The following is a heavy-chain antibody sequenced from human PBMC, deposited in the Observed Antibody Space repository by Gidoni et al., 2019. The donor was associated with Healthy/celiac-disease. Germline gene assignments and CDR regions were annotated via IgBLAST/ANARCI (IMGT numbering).Heavy chain of an antibody. CDR2: ISSIGNTI. Sequence: EVQLVESGGGLVQPGGSLRLSCVASGFTFSSCEMNWVRQAPGKGLECVSYISSIGNTIYYVDSVKCLFTIARDNAKNSLYRKMNSLRAEDTAVYYCAVRGVYDYVWGSYRSWGQGTLVTVSS. V-gene: IGHV3-48*03. CDR3: AVRGVYDYVWGSYRS. CDR1: GFTFSSCE. D-gene: IGHD3-16*02. J-gene: IGHJ5*02.